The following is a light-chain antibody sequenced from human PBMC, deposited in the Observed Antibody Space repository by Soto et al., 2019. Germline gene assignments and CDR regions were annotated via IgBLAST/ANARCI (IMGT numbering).Light chain of an antibody. CDR2: ENN. CDR3: GTWDSNLSAVV. J-gene: IGLJ2*01. V-gene: IGLV1-51*02. CDR1: SSNIGNNY. Sequence: QSVLTQPPSVSATPGQKVTISCSGSSSNIGNNYVSWYQQLPGTAPKLLIYENNKRPSGIPDRFSASKSGTSATLGITGLLTGDEAVYYCGTWDSNLSAVVFGGGTKVTVL.